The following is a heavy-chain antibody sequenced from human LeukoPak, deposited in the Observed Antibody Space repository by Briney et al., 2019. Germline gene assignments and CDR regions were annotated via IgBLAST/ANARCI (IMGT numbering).Heavy chain of an antibody. CDR3: ARGRVDTAMDHVFDY. D-gene: IGHD5-18*01. CDR1: GYTFTGYD. Sequence: ASVKVSCKASGYTFTGYDINWVRQATGQGLEWMGWMNPNSGNTGFAQKFQGRVTMTRNNSISTAYMELSSLRSEDTAVYYCARGRVDTAMDHVFDYWGQGTLVTVSS. J-gene: IGHJ4*02. V-gene: IGHV1-8*01. CDR2: MNPNSGNT.